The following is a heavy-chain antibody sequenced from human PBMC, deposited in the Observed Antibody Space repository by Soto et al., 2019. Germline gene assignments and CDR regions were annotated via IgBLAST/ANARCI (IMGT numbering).Heavy chain of an antibody. J-gene: IGHJ4*02. CDR1: GGSSSSYY. D-gene: IGHD6-19*01. V-gene: IGHV4-59*01. CDR2: IYYSGST. CDR3: ASISGWSGFHY. Sequence: SGALSGTSVVSGGSSSSYYWSWIRQPPGKGLEWIWYIYYSGSTNYNPSLKSLVTISVDTSKNKFSLQLSSVTAADTAVYYCASISGWSGFHYWAQVTLFTLS.